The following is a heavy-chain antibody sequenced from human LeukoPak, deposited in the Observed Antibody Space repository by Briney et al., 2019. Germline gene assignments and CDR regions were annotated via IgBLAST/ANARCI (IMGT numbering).Heavy chain of an antibody. CDR2: INPNTGGT. J-gene: IGHJ5*02. Sequence: GASVKVSCKASGYTFTSYGISWVRQAPGQGLEWMGWINPNTGGTNYAQKFQGRVTMTKDTSINAAYMELNKLTSDDTAVYYCGRGNKSFDPWGQGTLVTVSS. CDR1: GYTFTSYG. CDR3: GRGNKSFDP. V-gene: IGHV1-2*02.